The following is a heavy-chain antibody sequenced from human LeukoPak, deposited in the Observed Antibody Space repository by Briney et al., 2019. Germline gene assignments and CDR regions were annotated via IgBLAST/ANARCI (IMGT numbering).Heavy chain of an antibody. CDR2: ISGSGGST. D-gene: IGHD3-16*02. J-gene: IGHJ4*02. CDR3: AKDYDYVWGSFRHIDY. Sequence: GSLRLSCAASGFTFSSYAMSWVRQAPGKGLEWVSAISGSGGSTYYADSVKGRFTISRDNPKDTLYLQMNSLRAADTAVYYCAKDYDYVWGSFRHIDYWGQGTLVTVSS. V-gene: IGHV3-23*01. CDR1: GFTFSSYA.